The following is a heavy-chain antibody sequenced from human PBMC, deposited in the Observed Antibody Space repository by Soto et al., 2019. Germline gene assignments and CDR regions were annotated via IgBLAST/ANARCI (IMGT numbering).Heavy chain of an antibody. D-gene: IGHD2-2*01. CDR2: ISSSGSTN. Sequence: QVQLVESGGGLVKPGGSLRLSCVGSGFTFGNYYMSWIRQAPGKGLEWISYISSSGSTNYYADSVKGRFTISRDNTKNSLYLQMNSLRAEDTAVYYCAGHGNVQAALHWFDPWGQGTLVTVSS. CDR3: AGHGNVQAALHWFDP. J-gene: IGHJ5*02. V-gene: IGHV3-11*01. CDR1: GFTFGNYY.